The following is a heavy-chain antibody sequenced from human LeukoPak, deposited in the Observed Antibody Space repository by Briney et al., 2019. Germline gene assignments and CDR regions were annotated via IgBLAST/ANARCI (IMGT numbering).Heavy chain of an antibody. D-gene: IGHD3-10*01. CDR1: GFSVSTNY. J-gene: IGHJ4*02. CDR2: IHSGGST. Sequence: PGGSLSLSCAASGFSVSTNYMSWVRQAPGRGLEWVSVIHSGGSTYYADSVQGRFTISRGNSKNTLYLHMNTLRAEDTAVYSCARGRGTYYFDYWGQGTLVTVSS. V-gene: IGHV3-53*01. CDR3: ARGRGTYYFDY.